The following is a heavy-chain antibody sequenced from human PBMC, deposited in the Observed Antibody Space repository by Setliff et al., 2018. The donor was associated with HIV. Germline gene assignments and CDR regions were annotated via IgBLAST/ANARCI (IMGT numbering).Heavy chain of an antibody. D-gene: IGHD2-2*01. CDR2: INTGNGNT. Sequence: ASVKVSCKASGYTFSHYPMHWVRQAPGQRPEWMGWINTGNGNTKYPQKFQDRVTITRDTSADTVYMELSSLRSEDTAVYYCARDRCNSVACYLYNWFDPWGQGTLVTVSS. V-gene: IGHV1-3*04. CDR3: ARDRCNSVACYLYNWFDP. J-gene: IGHJ5*02. CDR1: GYTFSHYP.